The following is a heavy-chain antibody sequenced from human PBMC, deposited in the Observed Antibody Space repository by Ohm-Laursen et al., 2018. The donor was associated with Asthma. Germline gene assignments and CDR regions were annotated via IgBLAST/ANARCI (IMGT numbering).Heavy chain of an antibody. CDR3: ARNYGSGSLP. J-gene: IGHJ5*02. CDR1: GGSISSGGYS. Sequence: PSETLSLTCAVSGGSISSGGYSWSWIRQPPGKGLEWIGYIYHSGSTYYNPSLKSRVTISVDRSKNQFSLKLSSVTAADTAVYYCARNYGSGSLPWGQGTLVTVSS. V-gene: IGHV4-30-2*01. D-gene: IGHD3-10*01. CDR2: IYHSGST.